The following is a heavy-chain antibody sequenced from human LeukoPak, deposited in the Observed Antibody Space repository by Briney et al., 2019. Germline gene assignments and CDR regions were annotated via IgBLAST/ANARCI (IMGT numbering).Heavy chain of an antibody. CDR2: INHSGST. Sequence: PSETLSLTCAVYGGSFSGYYWSWIRQPPGKGLEWIGEINHSGSTNYNPSLKSRVTISVDTSKNQFSLKLSSVTAADTAVYYCARGRNWNGVFGRRYYYMDVWGKGTTVTVSS. CDR1: GGSFSGYY. D-gene: IGHD1-20*01. V-gene: IGHV4-34*01. CDR3: ARGRNWNGVFGRRYYYMDV. J-gene: IGHJ6*03.